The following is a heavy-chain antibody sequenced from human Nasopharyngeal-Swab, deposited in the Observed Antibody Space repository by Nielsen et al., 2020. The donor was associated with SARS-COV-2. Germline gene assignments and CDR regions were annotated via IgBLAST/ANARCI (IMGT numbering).Heavy chain of an antibody. Sequence: GESLKISCAASGFTFRTYAMHWVRQAPGKGLESVSAINTNGGTTYYADSVKGRFTISRDNSKNTLYLQMGSLRAEDMAVYYCVREGGVAVAGSYDYWGQGTLVTVSS. D-gene: IGHD6-19*01. CDR2: INTNGGTT. J-gene: IGHJ4*02. CDR1: GFTFRTYA. V-gene: IGHV3-64*02. CDR3: VREGGVAVAGSYDY.